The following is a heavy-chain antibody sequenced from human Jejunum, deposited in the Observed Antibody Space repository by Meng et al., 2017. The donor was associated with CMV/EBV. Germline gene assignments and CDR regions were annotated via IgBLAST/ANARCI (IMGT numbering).Heavy chain of an antibody. V-gene: IGHV1-18*01. Sequence: QVQLVQVGAEVKKPGASVKVSCKTSGHTFTTYGISWVRQAPGQGLEWVGWSSTSNGNTHYAQKVQDRVTMTTDTSTSTAYMELRSLTSDDTAVYYCVRDFWSDFYAYWGQGTLVTVSS. CDR3: VRDFWSDFYAY. J-gene: IGHJ4*02. CDR2: SSTSNGNT. D-gene: IGHD3-3*01. CDR1: GHTFTTYG.